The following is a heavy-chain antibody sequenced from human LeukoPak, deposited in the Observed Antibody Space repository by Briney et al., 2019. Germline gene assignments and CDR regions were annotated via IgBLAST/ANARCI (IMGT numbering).Heavy chain of an antibody. CDR1: GGSISSYY. D-gene: IGHD1-26*01. Sequence: PSETLSLTCTVSGGSISSYYWSWIRQPAGQGLEWIGRIYTSGSTNYNPSLKSRVTMSVDTSKNQFSLKLSSVTAADTAVYYCARGTTIVGATRGNWFDPWGQGTLVTVSS. CDR3: ARGTTIVGATRGNWFDP. V-gene: IGHV4-4*07. CDR2: IYTSGST. J-gene: IGHJ5*02.